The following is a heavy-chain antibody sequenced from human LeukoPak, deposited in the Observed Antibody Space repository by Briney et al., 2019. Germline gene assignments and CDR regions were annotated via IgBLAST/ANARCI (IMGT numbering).Heavy chain of an antibody. D-gene: IGHD3-3*01. CDR3: ARTSLYDFWSGYGLDY. Sequence: PGRSLRLSCAASGFTFSSYSMNWVRQAPGKGLEWVSSISSSSYIYYADSVKGRFTISRDNAKNSLYLQMNSLRAEDTAVYYCARTSLYDFWSGYGLDYWGQGTLVTVSS. CDR1: GFTFSSYS. V-gene: IGHV3-21*01. CDR2: ISSSSYI. J-gene: IGHJ4*02.